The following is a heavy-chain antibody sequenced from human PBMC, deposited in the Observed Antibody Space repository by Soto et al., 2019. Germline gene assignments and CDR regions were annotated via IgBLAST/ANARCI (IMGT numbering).Heavy chain of an antibody. CDR1: GFTFSSYG. D-gene: IGHD2-15*01. Sequence: LRLSCAASGFTFSSYGMHWVRQAPGKGLEWVAVISYDGSNKYYADSVKGRFTISRDNSKNTLYLQMNSLRAEDTAVYYCAKELLDYYYGMDVWGQGTTVTVSS. CDR2: ISYDGSNK. J-gene: IGHJ6*02. CDR3: AKELLDYYYGMDV. V-gene: IGHV3-30*18.